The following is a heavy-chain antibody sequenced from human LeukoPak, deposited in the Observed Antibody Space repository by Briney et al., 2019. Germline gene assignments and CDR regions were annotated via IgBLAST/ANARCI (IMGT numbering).Heavy chain of an antibody. CDR2: ISGSGGST. Sequence: GGSLRLSCAASGFTFSSYAMSWVRQAPGKGLEWVSAISGSGGSTYYADSLKGRFTISRDNSKNTLYLQMNGLRAEDTALYYCARFHDFWRWGQGTLVTVSS. CDR1: GFTFSSYA. CDR3: ARFHDFWR. D-gene: IGHD3-3*01. V-gene: IGHV3-23*01. J-gene: IGHJ4*02.